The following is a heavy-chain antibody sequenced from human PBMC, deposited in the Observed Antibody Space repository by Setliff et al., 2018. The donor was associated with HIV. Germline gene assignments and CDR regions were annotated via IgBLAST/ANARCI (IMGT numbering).Heavy chain of an antibody. CDR2: VYASAYR. J-gene: IGHJ2*01. D-gene: IGHD3-10*01. CDR1: GDSIGDYY. V-gene: IGHV4-4*07. CDR3: ARDWVTRSNYYGSGSPWYLDF. Sequence: SETLSLTCTVSGDSIGDYYWNWIRQPAGKGMEWIGRVYASAYRNYNPSLKRRVTMSVDTSQKQFSLKLRSVNAADTAVDYCARDWVTRSNYYGSGSPWYLDFWGRG.